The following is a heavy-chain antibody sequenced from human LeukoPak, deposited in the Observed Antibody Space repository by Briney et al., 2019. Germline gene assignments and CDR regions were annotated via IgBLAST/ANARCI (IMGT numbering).Heavy chain of an antibody. Sequence: GGSLRLSCAASGFTFSSYAMHWVRRALGKGLEWVAVISYDGSNKYYADSVKGRFTISRDNSKNTLYLQMNSLRAEDTAVYYCARAARETTRCGSCYSGSNDYCGQGTLVTVSS. D-gene: IGHD2-15*01. V-gene: IGHV3-30*04. CDR2: ISYDGSNK. CDR3: ARAARETTRCGSCYSGSNDY. J-gene: IGHJ4*02. CDR1: GFTFSSYA.